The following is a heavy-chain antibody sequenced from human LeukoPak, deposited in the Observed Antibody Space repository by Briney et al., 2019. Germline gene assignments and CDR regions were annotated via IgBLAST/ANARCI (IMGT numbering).Heavy chain of an antibody. J-gene: IGHJ4*02. CDR3: ARGPPPHCSGGSCYSWGFVGY. CDR2: MNPNSGNA. CDR1: GGTFSSYT. V-gene: IGHV1-8*02. Sequence: ASVKVSCKASGGTFSSYTISWVRQAPGQGLEWMGWMNPNSGNAGYARKFQGRVTMTRNSSISTAYMELSSLRSEDTAVYYCARGPPPHCSGGSCYSWGFVGYWGQGTLVAVSS. D-gene: IGHD2-15*01.